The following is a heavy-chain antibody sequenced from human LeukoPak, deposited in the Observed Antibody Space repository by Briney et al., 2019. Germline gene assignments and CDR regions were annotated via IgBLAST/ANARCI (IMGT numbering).Heavy chain of an antibody. J-gene: IGHJ4*02. Sequence: SETLSLTCTVSGGSISSSSYYWGWIRQPPGKGLEWIGSIYYSGSTYYNPSLKSRVTISVDTSKNQFSLKLSSVHAADTAVYYCARQGLDGGAFYWGQGTLVTVSS. CDR1: GGSISSSSYY. CDR3: ARQGLDGGAFY. D-gene: IGHD4-23*01. V-gene: IGHV4-39*01. CDR2: IYYSGST.